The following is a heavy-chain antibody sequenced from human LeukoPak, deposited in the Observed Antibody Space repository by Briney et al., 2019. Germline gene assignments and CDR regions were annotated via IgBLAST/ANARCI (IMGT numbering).Heavy chain of an antibody. CDR1: GFTFSSYA. V-gene: IGHV3-30*04. J-gene: IGHJ4*02. CDR2: ISYDGSNK. Sequence: GRSLRLSCAASGFTFSSYAMHWVRQAPGEGLEWVAVISYDGSNKYYADSVKGRFTISRDNSKNTLYLQMNSLRAEDTAVYYCARAPDPGSPDYWGQGTLVTVSS. CDR3: ARAPDPGSPDY. D-gene: IGHD3-10*01.